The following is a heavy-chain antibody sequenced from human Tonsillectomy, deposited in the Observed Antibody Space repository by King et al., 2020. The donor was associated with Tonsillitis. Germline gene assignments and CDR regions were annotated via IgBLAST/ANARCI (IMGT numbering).Heavy chain of an antibody. CDR3: VRQYSSSRYWNWYLDL. CDR2: IYASGGT. V-gene: IGHV4-61*02. D-gene: IGHD2-2*01. CDR1: GGSLSSGTYY. Sequence: QLQESGPGLVKPAQTLSVTCTVSGGSLSSGTYYWTWIRQSAGKGLEWIGRIYASGGTHYNPSLKSRVTMSIDTSTNQFSLAMNSVTAADTAVYFCVRQYSSSRYWNWYLDLWGRGTLVTVSS. J-gene: IGHJ2*01.